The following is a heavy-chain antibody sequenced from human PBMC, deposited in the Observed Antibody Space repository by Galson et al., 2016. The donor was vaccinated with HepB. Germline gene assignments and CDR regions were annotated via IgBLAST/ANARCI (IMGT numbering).Heavy chain of an antibody. V-gene: IGHV4-34*01. J-gene: IGHJ3*02. CDR3: AAPLITARGAFDI. D-gene: IGHD6-25*01. CDR2: TNHVGTT. CDR1: GGSLTDLY. Sequence: SETLSLTCGVNGGSLTDLYWSWLRQPPGKGLEWIGETNHVGTTNFNPAFKSRVALSVDTSKNQFSLKLTSVTAADTAVYYCAAPLITARGAFDIWGQGTMVTVSS.